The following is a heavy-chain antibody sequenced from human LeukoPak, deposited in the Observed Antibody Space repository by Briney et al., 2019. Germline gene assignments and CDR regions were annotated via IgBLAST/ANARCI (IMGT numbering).Heavy chain of an antibody. Sequence: SETLSLTCTVSGGSISSSGYCWGWIRQPPGKGLEWIGSIDYSGNTNYNPSLKSRVTIAVDMSKNQFSLKLSSVTAADTAVYYCASPGYSSGWYSGGKYYFDYWGQGTLVTVSS. CDR2: IDYSGNT. CDR1: GGSISSSGYC. V-gene: IGHV4-39*01. D-gene: IGHD6-19*01. CDR3: ASPGYSSGWYSGGKYYFDY. J-gene: IGHJ4*02.